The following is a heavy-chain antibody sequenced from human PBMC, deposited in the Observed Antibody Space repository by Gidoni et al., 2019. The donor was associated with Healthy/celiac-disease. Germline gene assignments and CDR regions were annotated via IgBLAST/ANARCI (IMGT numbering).Heavy chain of an antibody. V-gene: IGHV3-30*18. CDR3: AKDGYCSGGSCFHYYYYYGMDV. D-gene: IGHD2-15*01. CDR2: ISYDGSNK. Sequence: VRQAPGKGLEWVAVISYDGSNKYYADSVKGRFTISRDNSKNTLYLQMNSLRAEDTAVYYCAKDGYCSGGSCFHYYYYYGMDVWGQGTTVTVSS. J-gene: IGHJ6*02.